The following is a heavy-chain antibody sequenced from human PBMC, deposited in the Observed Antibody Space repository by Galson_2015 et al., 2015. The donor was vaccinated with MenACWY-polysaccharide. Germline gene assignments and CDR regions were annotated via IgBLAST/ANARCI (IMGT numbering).Heavy chain of an antibody. CDR2: TSNTGST. CDR1: GDTFRSGSYY. D-gene: IGHD3-9*01. J-gene: IGHJ4*02. Sequence: SETLSLTCTVSGDTFRSGSYYWSWIRQSAGKGLEWIGRTSNTGSTTFNPSLMSRVTMSVDPSKSQFSLKLNSVTAADSAVYFCARLRLDWNYSDSWGQGIVVTVSS. CDR3: ARLRLDWNYSDS. V-gene: IGHV4-61*10.